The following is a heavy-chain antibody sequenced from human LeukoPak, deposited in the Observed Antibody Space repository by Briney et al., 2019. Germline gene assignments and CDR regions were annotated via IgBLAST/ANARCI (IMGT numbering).Heavy chain of an antibody. CDR3: ARDPGRIAAGDTPFDY. J-gene: IGHJ4*02. Sequence: GGSLRLSCAASAFTFRSYAMHWVRQAPGQGLEWVAIISYDGSNKYYADSVKGRFTISRDNSKNTLYLQMNSLRAEDTAVYYCARDPGRIAAGDTPFDYWGQGTLVTVSS. D-gene: IGHD6-13*01. CDR1: AFTFRSYA. V-gene: IGHV3-30-3*01. CDR2: ISYDGSNK.